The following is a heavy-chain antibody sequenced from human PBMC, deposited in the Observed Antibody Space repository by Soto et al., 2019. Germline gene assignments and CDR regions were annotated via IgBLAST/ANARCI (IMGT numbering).Heavy chain of an antibody. CDR1: GYTFTSYA. V-gene: IGHV1-3*01. CDR3: ARVTGYYAPDY. Sequence: QVQLVQSGAEVKKPGASVKVSCKASGYTFTSYAMHWVRQAPGQRLERMGWINAGNGNTKYSQKFQGRVTITRDTSASTAYMELSSLRSEDTAVYYCARVTGYYAPDYWGQGTLVTVSS. D-gene: IGHD3-9*01. CDR2: INAGNGNT. J-gene: IGHJ4*02.